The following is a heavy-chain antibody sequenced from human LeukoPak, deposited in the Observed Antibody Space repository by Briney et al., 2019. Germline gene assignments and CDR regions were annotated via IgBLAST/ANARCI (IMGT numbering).Heavy chain of an antibody. Sequence: ASVKVSCKASGYTFTSYGISWVRQAPGQGLEWMGWINPNSGGTNYAQKFQGRVTMTRDTSISTAYMELSRLRSDDTAVYYCARKQGMYYFDYWGQGTLVTVSS. CDR1: GYTFTSYG. J-gene: IGHJ4*02. CDR2: INPNSGGT. V-gene: IGHV1-2*02. CDR3: ARKQGMYYFDY.